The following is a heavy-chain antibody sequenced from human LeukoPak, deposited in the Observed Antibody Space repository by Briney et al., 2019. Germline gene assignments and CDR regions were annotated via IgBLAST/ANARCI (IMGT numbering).Heavy chain of an antibody. CDR2: MNPNSGNT. CDR1: GYTFTSYE. J-gene: IGHJ4*02. D-gene: IGHD6-13*01. Sequence: ASVKVSCKASGYTFTSYEINWVRQATGQGLKWMGWMNPNSGNTGYAQKFQGRVTMTRSTSISTAYMELSSLRSEDTAVYYCARGQVAAAGMPGYWGQGTLVTVSS. V-gene: IGHV1-8*01. CDR3: ARGQVAAAGMPGY.